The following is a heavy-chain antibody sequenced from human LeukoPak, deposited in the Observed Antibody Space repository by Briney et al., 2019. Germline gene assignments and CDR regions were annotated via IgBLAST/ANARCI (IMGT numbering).Heavy chain of an antibody. Sequence: GGSLRLSCAASGFTFSSYTMNWVRQAPGKGLEWVSSISSGSGYRNSADSLKGRFTISRDNAKNSLYLQMNSLRAEDTAVYYCARYFSQMTTNSDAFDIWGQGTMVTVSS. D-gene: IGHD5-24*01. CDR1: GFTFSSYT. CDR3: ARYFSQMTTNSDAFDI. J-gene: IGHJ3*02. CDR2: ISSGSGYR. V-gene: IGHV3-21*01.